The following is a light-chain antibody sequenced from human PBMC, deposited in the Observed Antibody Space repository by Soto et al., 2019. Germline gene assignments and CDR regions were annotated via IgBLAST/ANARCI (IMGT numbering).Light chain of an antibody. CDR1: QSVGVN. Sequence: VMTQSPATLSVSPGESATLSCRASQSVGVNLVWYQQRPGQPPSLVIYAASTRATGVPARLSGSGSGPEYTLTICSLQSEHFAVYYCQQHTTWPTFGQGTKLEIK. V-gene: IGKV3-15*01. J-gene: IGKJ2*01. CDR2: AAS. CDR3: QQHTTWPT.